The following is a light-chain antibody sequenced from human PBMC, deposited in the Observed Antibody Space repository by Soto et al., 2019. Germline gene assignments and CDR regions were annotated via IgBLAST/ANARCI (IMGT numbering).Light chain of an antibody. V-gene: IGKV3-20*01. CDR2: GAS. CDR1: QRVSSSY. J-gene: IGKJ3*01. CDR3: QQYGSSPQCT. Sequence: IVLTQSPGTLSLSPGERATLSCRASQRVSSSYLAGYQQKPGQAPRLLIYGASSRATGIPDRFSGSGSGTDFTLTISRLEPEDFVVYYCQQYGSSPQCTFGPATKVDIK.